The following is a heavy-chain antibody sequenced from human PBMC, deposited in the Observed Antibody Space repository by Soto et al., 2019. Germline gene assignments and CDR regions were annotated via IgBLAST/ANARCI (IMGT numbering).Heavy chain of an antibody. CDR3: ARGMGYYHEFDY. CDR2: ISTYNGNT. D-gene: IGHD3-3*01. Sequence: QVQLVQSGDEVKKPGASLKVSCKASGYTFTSYGISWVRQAPGQGLEWMGWISTYNGNTDFAQKLQDRVTMTTDTSTSKAYMELRSLRSDDTAVYYCARGMGYYHEFDYWGQGTLVTVSS. J-gene: IGHJ4*02. V-gene: IGHV1-18*01. CDR1: GYTFTSYG.